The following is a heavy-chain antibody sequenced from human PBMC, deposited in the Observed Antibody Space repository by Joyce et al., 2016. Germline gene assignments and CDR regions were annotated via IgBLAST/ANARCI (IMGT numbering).Heavy chain of an antibody. J-gene: IGHJ6*02. CDR2: INPNSGGT. Sequence: QVQVVQSGAEVKKPGASVKVSCKASGYTFTASYIPWVRQAPGQGLGWMGWINPNSGGTNYAQKFQGWVTMTRDTSISTAYMEMSRLTPDDTAVYYCARVGRYDIGMDVWGQGTTVTVSS. V-gene: IGHV1-2*04. D-gene: IGHD1-26*01. CDR1: GYTFTASY. CDR3: ARVGRYDIGMDV.